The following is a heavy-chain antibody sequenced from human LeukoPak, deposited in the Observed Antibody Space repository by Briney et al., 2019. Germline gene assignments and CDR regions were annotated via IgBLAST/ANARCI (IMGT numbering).Heavy chain of an antibody. CDR1: GGSISNGTSY. J-gene: IGHJ4*02. CDR2: IYYSGST. Sequence: SETLSLTCTVSGGSISNGTSYWTWIRQPPGTGLEWIGYIYYSGSTNYNPSLKSRVIISADTSKNQFSLKLSSVTAADTAVYYCARERAVTTYYYFDYWGQGTLVTVSS. CDR3: ARERAVTTYYYFDY. D-gene: IGHD4-17*01. V-gene: IGHV4-61*01.